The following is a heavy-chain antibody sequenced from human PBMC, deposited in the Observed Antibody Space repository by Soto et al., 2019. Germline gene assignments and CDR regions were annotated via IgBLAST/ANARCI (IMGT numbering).Heavy chain of an antibody. CDR2: ISGSGGST. V-gene: IGHV3-23*01. J-gene: IGHJ4*02. Sequence: GESLKISCAASGFTFSSYAMSWVRQAPGKGLEWVSAISGSGGSTYYADSVKGRFTISRDNSKNTLYLQMNSLRAEDTAVYYCAKGPGPAPSPDWGQGTLVTVSS. CDR1: GFTFSSYA. D-gene: IGHD2-2*01. CDR3: AKGPGPAPSPD.